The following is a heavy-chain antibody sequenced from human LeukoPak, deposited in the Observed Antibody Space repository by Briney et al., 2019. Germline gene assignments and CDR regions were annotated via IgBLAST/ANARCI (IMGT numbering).Heavy chain of an antibody. CDR1: GGTFSSYA. V-gene: IGHV1-69*05. Sequence: SVKVSCKASGGTFSSYAISWVRQAPGQGLEWMGGIIPIFGTANYAQKFQGRVTITTDESTSTAYMELSSLRSEDTAVYYCASVDCSSTSCYTYATLRAPLDYWGQGTLVTVSS. D-gene: IGHD2-2*02. J-gene: IGHJ4*02. CDR2: IIPIFGTA. CDR3: ASVDCSSTSCYTYATLRAPLDY.